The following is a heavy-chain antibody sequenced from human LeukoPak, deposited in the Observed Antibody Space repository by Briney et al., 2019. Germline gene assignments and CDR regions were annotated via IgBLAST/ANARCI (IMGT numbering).Heavy chain of an antibody. CDR3: ARGDDILTGPYFQH. Sequence: ASVKVSCKASGYTFTSYDINWVRQATGQGLEWMGWMNPNSGNTGYAQKFQGRVTMTRNTSIGTAYMELSSLRSEDTAVYYCARGDDILTGPYFQHWGQGTLVTVSS. V-gene: IGHV1-8*01. J-gene: IGHJ1*01. CDR2: MNPNSGNT. D-gene: IGHD3-9*01. CDR1: GYTFTSYD.